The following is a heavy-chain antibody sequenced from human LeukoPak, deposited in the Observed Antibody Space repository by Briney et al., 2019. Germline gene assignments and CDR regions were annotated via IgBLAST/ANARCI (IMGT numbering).Heavy chain of an antibody. Sequence: ASVNVSFKASVYTFTSYDINWVRQATGQGLEWMGWMNPNSGSTGYAQKFQGRVTITRNTSISTAYMELSGLRSEDTAVYYCARGRSTGYPYYFEYWGQGTLVTVSS. J-gene: IGHJ4*02. CDR2: MNPNSGST. D-gene: IGHD5-12*01. CDR1: VYTFTSYD. V-gene: IGHV1-8*03. CDR3: ARGRSTGYPYYFEY.